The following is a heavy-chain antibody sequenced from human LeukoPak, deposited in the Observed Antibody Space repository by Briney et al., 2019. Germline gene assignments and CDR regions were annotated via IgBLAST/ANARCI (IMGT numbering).Heavy chain of an antibody. D-gene: IGHD2-8*01. CDR3: ARLKDDVTKLDY. J-gene: IGHJ4*02. Sequence: GGSGRLSCAGSGFTFGRYWMSWVRQAPGKGLEWVASINQGGSRLHYLDSVTGRFIISRDDAQNSLFLQMTRLRVDDTAVYYCARLKDDVTKLDYWGQGTLVSVSS. V-gene: IGHV3-7*01. CDR1: GFTFGRYW. CDR2: INQGGSRL.